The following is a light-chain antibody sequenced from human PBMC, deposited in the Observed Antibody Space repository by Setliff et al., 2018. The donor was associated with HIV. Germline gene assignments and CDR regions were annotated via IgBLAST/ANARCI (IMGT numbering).Light chain of an antibody. V-gene: IGLV1-40*01. CDR2: GSR. J-gene: IGLJ1*01. Sequence: QSALTQPPSVSGAPGQRVTIFCTGSPSTIGPGHDVHWYQQLPGTAPKLLVYGSRNRPSGVPDRFSGSKSGNSASLAITGLQAEDEGDYYCQTYDTRLNIYVFGTGTKVTVL. CDR3: QTYDTRLNIYV. CDR1: PSTIGPGHD.